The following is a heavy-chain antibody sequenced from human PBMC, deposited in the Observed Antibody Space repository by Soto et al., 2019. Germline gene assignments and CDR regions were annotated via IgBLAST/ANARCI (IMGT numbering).Heavy chain of an antibody. CDR1: GYTFSNYG. V-gene: IGHV1-18*01. CDR3: ARVVADAEDWFDP. CDR2: ISLYSDGT. Sequence: ASVKVSCKTSGYTFSNYGITWVRQAPGQPLEWLGWISLYSDGTNYAQKFQVRVSMTTDTSTTTAYMELSRLRSDDTAVYYCARVVADAEDWFDPWGQGTLVTVSS. J-gene: IGHJ5*02. D-gene: IGHD2-2*01.